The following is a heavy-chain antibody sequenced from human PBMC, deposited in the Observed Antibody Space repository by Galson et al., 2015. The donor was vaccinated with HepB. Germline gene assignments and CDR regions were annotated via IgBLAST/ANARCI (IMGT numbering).Heavy chain of an antibody. CDR1: GFTFSSYS. CDR3: ARALAVAGPTPGWGWSDP. Sequence: SLRLSCAASGFTFSSYSMNWVRQAPGKGLEWVSSICSSSSYIYYADSVKGRFTISRDNAKNSLYLQMNSLRAEDTAVYYCARALAVAGPTPGWGWSDPWGQGTLVTVSS. V-gene: IGHV3-21*01. J-gene: IGHJ5*02. CDR2: ICSSSSYI. D-gene: IGHD6-19*01.